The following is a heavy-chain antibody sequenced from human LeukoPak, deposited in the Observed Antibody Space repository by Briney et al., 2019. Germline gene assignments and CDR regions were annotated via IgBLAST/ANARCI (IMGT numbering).Heavy chain of an antibody. CDR3: ASVGPTSYYFDY. D-gene: IGHD5-12*01. V-gene: IGHV4-34*01. J-gene: IGHJ4*02. CDR1: GGSFSGYY. CDR2: INHSGST. Sequence: SETLSLTCAVYGGSFSGYYWSWIRQPPGKGLKWIGEINHSGSTNYNPSLKSRVTISVDTSKNQFSLKLSSVTAADTAVYYCASVGPTSYYFDYWGQGTLVTVSS.